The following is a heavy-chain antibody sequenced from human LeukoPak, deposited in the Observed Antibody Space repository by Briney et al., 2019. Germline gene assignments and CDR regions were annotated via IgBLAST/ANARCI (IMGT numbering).Heavy chain of an antibody. CDR2: IWFDGTNK. Sequence: PGGSLRLSCAASGFTFSSYSMNWVRQAPGKGLEWVTIIWFDGTNKYYADSVKGRFSISRDNSKNTLYLQMNSLRPEDTAVYYCARDRGTTSSSGWYFDPWGRGTLVTVSS. J-gene: IGHJ2*01. D-gene: IGHD2-2*01. CDR3: ARDRGTTSSSGWYFDP. CDR1: GFTFSSYS. V-gene: IGHV3-33*08.